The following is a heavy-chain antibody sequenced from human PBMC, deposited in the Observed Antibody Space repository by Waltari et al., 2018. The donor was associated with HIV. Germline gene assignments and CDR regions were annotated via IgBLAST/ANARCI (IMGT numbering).Heavy chain of an antibody. CDR3: ARHSGYYYTRGYFVWAAHVFDI. J-gene: IGHJ3*02. CDR1: GDSITSGSYY. V-gene: IGHV4-39*01. CDR2: VNYSWGT. Sequence: QLQLQESGPGLVKPSETLSLTCTVSGDSITSGSYYWGWIRQSPGKGLDWSCSVNYSWGTYTNPSLKGQCSTSVNTSHNQFSLRLTSVTAADTAVYYCARHSGYYYTRGYFVWAAHVFDIWGQGTMVTVSS. D-gene: IGHD3-22*01.